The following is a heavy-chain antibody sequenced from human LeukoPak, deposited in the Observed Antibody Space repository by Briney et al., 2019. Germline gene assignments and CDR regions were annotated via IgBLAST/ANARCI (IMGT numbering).Heavy chain of an antibody. CDR1: GGAFSSSSNY. Sequence: SETLSLTCTVSGGAFSSSSNYWGWIRQPPGKGLEWVGSIYDSGTTFYNPSLTSRATICVDPSNNQFSLKLSSVTAADTAVYYCVRLYCSGGRCPVDYWGEGALVTVSS. J-gene: IGHJ4*02. CDR2: IYDSGTT. D-gene: IGHD2-15*01. V-gene: IGHV4-39*01. CDR3: VRLYCSGGRCPVDY.